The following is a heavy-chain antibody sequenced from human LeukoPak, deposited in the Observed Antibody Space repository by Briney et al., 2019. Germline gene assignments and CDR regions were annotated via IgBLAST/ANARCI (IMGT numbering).Heavy chain of an antibody. CDR1: GYTFTSYY. V-gene: IGHV1-46*01. J-gene: IGHJ6*02. D-gene: IGHD2-21*02. Sequence: ASVKVSCKASGYTFTSYYMHWVRQAPGQGLEWMGIINPSGGSTSYAQKFQGRVTMTRDTSTSTVYMELSSLRSEDTAVYYCARVWVTLSEYYYYYYGMDVWGQGTTVTVSS. CDR3: ARVWVTLSEYYYYYYGMDV. CDR2: INPSGGST.